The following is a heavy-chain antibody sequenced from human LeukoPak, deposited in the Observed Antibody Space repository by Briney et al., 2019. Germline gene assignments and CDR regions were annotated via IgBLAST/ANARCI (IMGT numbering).Heavy chain of an antibody. J-gene: IGHJ4*02. CDR2: IYGGGNT. CDR3: ASLGAAGTDY. D-gene: IGHD6-13*01. Sequence: TGGSLRLSWAVSGFTVSSNYMSWVRQAPGKGLEWVSVIYGGGNTYYADSVKGRFTISRDNSKNTLYLQMNSLRAEDTAVYYCASLGAAGTDYWGQGTLVTVSS. CDR1: GFTVSSNY. V-gene: IGHV3-53*01.